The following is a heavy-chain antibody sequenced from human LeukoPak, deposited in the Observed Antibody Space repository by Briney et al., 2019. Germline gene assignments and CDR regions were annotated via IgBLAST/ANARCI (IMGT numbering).Heavy chain of an antibody. D-gene: IGHD1-26*01. CDR3: AREWNGAVGTDYFDY. CDR2: ISSSSSYI. V-gene: IGHV3-21*01. Sequence: TGGSQRLSCAASGFTFSSYAMTWVRQAPGKGLEWVSSISSSSSYIYYADSVKGRFTISRDNAKNSLYLQMNSLRAEDTAVYYCAREWNGAVGTDYFDYWGQGTLVTVSS. J-gene: IGHJ4*02. CDR1: GFTFSSYA.